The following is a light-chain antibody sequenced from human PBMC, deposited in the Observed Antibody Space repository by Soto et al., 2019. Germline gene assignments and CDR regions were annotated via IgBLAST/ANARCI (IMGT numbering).Light chain of an antibody. Sequence: EIVLTQSPATLSLSPGERATLSCRASPSVDTLLAWYQQKPGQVPRLLIYDASKRATGIPARFSGSGSGTAVTLTISSLEPDDYAVYYCQQRRDWPITFGGGTKVEIK. V-gene: IGKV3-11*01. J-gene: IGKJ4*01. CDR2: DAS. CDR3: QQRRDWPIT. CDR1: PSVDTL.